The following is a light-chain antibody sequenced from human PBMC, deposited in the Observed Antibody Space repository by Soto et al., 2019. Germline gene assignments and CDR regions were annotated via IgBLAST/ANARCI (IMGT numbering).Light chain of an antibody. CDR3: GTWDSSLSALYV. Sequence: QSALTQPPSASGTPGQRVTISCSGSSSNIGSNTVSWYQQLPGTAPKLLIYDNNKRPSGIPDRFSGSKSGTSATLGITGLQTGDEADYYCGTWDSSLSALYVFGTGTKVTVL. V-gene: IGLV1-51*01. CDR2: DNN. J-gene: IGLJ1*01. CDR1: SSNIGSNT.